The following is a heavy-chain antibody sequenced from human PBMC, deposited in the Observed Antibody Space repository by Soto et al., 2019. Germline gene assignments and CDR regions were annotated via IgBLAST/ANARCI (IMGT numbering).Heavy chain of an antibody. V-gene: IGHV3-20*01. J-gene: IGHJ3*02. D-gene: IGHD4-17*01. CDR1: GFTFDDYG. Sequence: EVQLVESGGGVVRPGGSLRLSCAASGFTFDDYGMSWVRQAPGKGLEWVSGINWNGGSTGYADSVKGRFTISRDNAKNSMYLQMNSMRAEDTALYHCVTTRTPKTYGEYVGAFDIWGQGTMLTVSS. CDR2: INWNGGST. CDR3: VTTRTPKTYGEYVGAFDI.